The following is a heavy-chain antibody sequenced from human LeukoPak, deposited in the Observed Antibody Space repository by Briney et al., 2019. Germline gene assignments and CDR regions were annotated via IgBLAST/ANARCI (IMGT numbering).Heavy chain of an antibody. CDR2: ISSSSSTI. J-gene: IGHJ5*02. CDR1: GFTFSSYS. Sequence: GGSLRLSCAASGFTFSSYSMNWVRQAPGKGLEWVSYISSSSSTIYYADSVKGRFTISRDNAKNSLYLQMNSLRAEDTAVYYCARESDYGGNSGWFDPWGQGTLVTVSS. CDR3: ARESDYGGNSGWFDP. V-gene: IGHV3-48*04. D-gene: IGHD4-23*01.